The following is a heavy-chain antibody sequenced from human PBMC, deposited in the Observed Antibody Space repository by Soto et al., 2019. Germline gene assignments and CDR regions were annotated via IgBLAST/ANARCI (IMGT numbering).Heavy chain of an antibody. Sequence: QVQLVQSGAEVRKPGSSVKVSCKASGGTFSRHALSWVRQAPGQGLEWMGGIIPIFGTANHAQKFQGRVTIIADESTRTVDMELSSLSSEDTAMYYCARGWGYDSNDYYYAYWGQGPLVSVSS. CDR2: IIPIFGTA. J-gene: IGHJ4*02. CDR1: GGTFSRHA. V-gene: IGHV1-69*01. D-gene: IGHD3-22*01. CDR3: ARGWGYDSNDYYYAY.